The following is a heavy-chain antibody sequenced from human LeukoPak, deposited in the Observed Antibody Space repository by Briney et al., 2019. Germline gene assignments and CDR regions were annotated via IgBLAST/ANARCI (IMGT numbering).Heavy chain of an antibody. CDR1: DFSFSLST. V-gene: IGHV3-7*01. J-gene: IGHJ4*02. Sequence: PGGSLRLSCAVSDFSFSLSTMSWVRQAAGEGLEWVAKMKEDGSDEKYVDSVKGRFTISRDNAKNSLYLQMNSLRHEDTAVYYCARALLGGPFDYWGQGTLVTVSS. CDR3: ARALLGGPFDY. CDR2: MKEDGSDE. D-gene: IGHD1-26*01.